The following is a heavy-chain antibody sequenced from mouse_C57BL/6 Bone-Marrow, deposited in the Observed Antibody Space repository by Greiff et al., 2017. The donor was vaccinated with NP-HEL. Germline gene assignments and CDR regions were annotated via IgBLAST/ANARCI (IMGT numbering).Heavy chain of an antibody. CDR1: GYTFTSYW. Sequence: QVQLKQPGAELVKPGASVKLSCTASGYTFTSYWMHWVKQRPGQSLEWIGMINPNSGSTNYNEKFKNKVTLTVDKSSSPAYLQLSSLTSEDSAVYYCAGYYFDYWGQGTTLTVSS. CDR2: INPNSGST. CDR3: AGYYFDY. J-gene: IGHJ2*01. V-gene: IGHV1-64*01.